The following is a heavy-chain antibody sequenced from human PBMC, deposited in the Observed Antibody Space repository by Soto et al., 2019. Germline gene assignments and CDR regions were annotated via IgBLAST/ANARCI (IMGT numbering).Heavy chain of an antibody. D-gene: IGHD3-22*01. Sequence: PGGSLRLSCAASGLTFSSYSMNWVRQAPGKGLEWVSSISSSSSYIYYADSVKGRFTISRDNAKNSLYLQMNSLRAEDTAVYYCAREYDSSGYYYGYYYGMDVWGQGTTVTVSS. CDR1: GLTFSSYS. J-gene: IGHJ6*02. CDR2: ISSSSSYI. CDR3: AREYDSSGYYYGYYYGMDV. V-gene: IGHV3-21*01.